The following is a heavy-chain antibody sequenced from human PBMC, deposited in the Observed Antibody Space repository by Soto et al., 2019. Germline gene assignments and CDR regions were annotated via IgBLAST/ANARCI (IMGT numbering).Heavy chain of an antibody. V-gene: IGHV4-4*02. CDR2: IHHSGST. Sequence: PSETLSLTCVVSGGSISSSNWWSWVRQPSGRGLEWIGEIHHSGSTNYNPSLKSRVTISVDKSKNQFSLKLSSVTAADTAVYHCASLGTTVSVLDSWGPGTLVTVSS. J-gene: IGHJ4*02. CDR1: GGSISSSNW. D-gene: IGHD4-4*01. CDR3: ASLGTTVSVLDS.